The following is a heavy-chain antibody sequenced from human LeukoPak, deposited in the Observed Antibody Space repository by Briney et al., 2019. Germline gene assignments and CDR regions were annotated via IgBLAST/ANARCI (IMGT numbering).Heavy chain of an antibody. Sequence: SETLSLTCAVYGGSFSGYYWSWIRQPPGKGLEWIGYIYYSGSTNYNPSLKSRVTISVDTSKNQFSLKLSSVTAADTAVYYCARVYSGSYLQFDYWGQGTLVTVSS. CDR1: GGSFSGYY. V-gene: IGHV4-59*01. J-gene: IGHJ4*02. CDR3: ARVYSGSYLQFDY. CDR2: IYYSGST. D-gene: IGHD1-26*01.